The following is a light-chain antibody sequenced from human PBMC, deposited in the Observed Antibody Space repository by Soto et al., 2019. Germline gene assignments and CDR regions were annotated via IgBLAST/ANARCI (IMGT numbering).Light chain of an antibody. Sequence: DIVMTQSPDSLAVSLGERATINCKSSQGVLYSSNNKNYLAWYKQKPGQPPKLFISWASTRESGVPDRFSGSGSGTNFTLTISSLQAEDVAVYYCQQYYTTLITFGQGTRLEIK. J-gene: IGKJ5*01. CDR3: QQYYTTLIT. CDR1: QGVLYSSNNKNY. V-gene: IGKV4-1*01. CDR2: WAS.